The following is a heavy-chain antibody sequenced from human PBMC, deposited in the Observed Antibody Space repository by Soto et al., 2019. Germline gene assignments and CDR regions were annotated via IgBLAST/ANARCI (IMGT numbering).Heavy chain of an antibody. D-gene: IGHD2-15*01. CDR3: ARASDLVAAADWFDP. CDR2: IYYSGST. V-gene: IGHV4-30-4*01. CDR1: GGSISSGDYY. Sequence: QVQLQESGPGLVKPSQTLSLTCTVSGGSISSGDYYWSWIRQPPGKGLEWIGYIYYSGSTYYNPSLKSRVTISVDPSKNQFSLKLSSVTAADTAVYYCARASDLVAAADWFDPWGQGTLVTVSS. J-gene: IGHJ5*02.